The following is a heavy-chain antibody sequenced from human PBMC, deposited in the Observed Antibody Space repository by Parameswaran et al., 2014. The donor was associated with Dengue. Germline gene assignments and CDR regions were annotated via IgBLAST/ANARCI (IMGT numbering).Heavy chain of an antibody. J-gene: IGHJ4*02. V-gene: IGHV4-34*01. Sequence: RWIRQPPGKGLEWIGEINHSGSTNYNPSLKSRVTISVDTSKNQFSLKLSSVTAADTAVYYCARSRYYGSGRSPVDYWGQGTLVTVSS. D-gene: IGHD3-10*01. CDR2: INHSGST. CDR3: ARSRYYGSGRSPVDY.